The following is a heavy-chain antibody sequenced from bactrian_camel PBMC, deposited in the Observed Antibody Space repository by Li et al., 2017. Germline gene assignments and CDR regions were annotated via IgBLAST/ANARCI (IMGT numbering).Heavy chain of an antibody. D-gene: IGHD2*01. Sequence: HVQLVESGGGSVEAGGSLTLSCGFSGEKYCNADMSWYRQAPGKEREFVSSIDYDGTQKYADSVKGRFTISQDNAKNTVYLQMNNLKPEDTAMYYCAAASQTWSLSLAQNAYNYWGQGTQVTVS. J-gene: IGHJ4*01. CDR2: IDYDGTQ. CDR3: AAASQTWSLSLAQNAYNY. CDR1: GEKYCNAD. V-gene: IGHV3S53*01.